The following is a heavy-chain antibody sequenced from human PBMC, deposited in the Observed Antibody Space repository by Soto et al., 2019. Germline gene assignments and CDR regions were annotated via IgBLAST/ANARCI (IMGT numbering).Heavy chain of an antibody. CDR3: ARDRSPLGGGNHHYGMAF. CDR2: ISYDESNK. V-gene: IGHV3-30-3*01. CDR1: GFTFSSYD. J-gene: IGHJ6*02. Sequence: PGGTLRLSCAASGFTFSSYDMHWVRQAPGKGLEWVAVISYDESNKYYADSVKGRFTISRDTPKNTLYLQMNSLRAEDTAVFYCARDRSPLGGGNHHYGMAFRGQGSTVSVSS. D-gene: IGHD3-10*01.